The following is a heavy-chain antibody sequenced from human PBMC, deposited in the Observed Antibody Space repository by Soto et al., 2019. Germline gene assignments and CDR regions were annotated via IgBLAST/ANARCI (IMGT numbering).Heavy chain of an antibody. CDR1: GGTFSSYA. D-gene: IGHD3-9*01. Sequence: SVKVSCKASGGTFSSYAISWVRQAPGQGLEWMGGTIPIFGTANYAQKFQGRVAITADESTSTAYMELSSLRSEDTAVYYCARVGDILTGYYKGRSYYGMDVWGQGTTVTVSS. CDR3: ARVGDILTGYYKGRSYYGMDV. CDR2: TIPIFGTA. J-gene: IGHJ6*02. V-gene: IGHV1-69*13.